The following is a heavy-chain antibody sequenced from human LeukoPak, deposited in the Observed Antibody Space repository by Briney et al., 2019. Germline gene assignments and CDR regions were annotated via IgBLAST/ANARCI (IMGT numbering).Heavy chain of an antibody. V-gene: IGHV1-18*01. CDR3: AREGYWGYRNPYYYYMDV. CDR1: GYTFTSYG. D-gene: IGHD2-8*02. Sequence: VASVKVSCKASGYTFTSYGISWVRQAPGQGLEWMGWISAYNGNTNYAQKLQGRVTMTTDTSTSTAYMELRSLRSDDTAVYYCAREGYWGYRNPYYYYMDVWGKGTTVTVSS. CDR2: ISAYNGNT. J-gene: IGHJ6*03.